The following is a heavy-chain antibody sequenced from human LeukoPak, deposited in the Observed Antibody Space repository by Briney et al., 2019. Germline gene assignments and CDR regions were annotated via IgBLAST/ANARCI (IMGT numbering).Heavy chain of an antibody. Sequence: ASVKVSCKASGYTFTSYAMNWVRQAPGQGLEWMGWINTNTGNPTYAQGFTGRFVFSLDTSVSTAYPQISSLKAEDTAVYYCARVVRSGGYKQHWFDPWGQGTLVTVSS. V-gene: IGHV7-4-1*02. J-gene: IGHJ5*02. D-gene: IGHD3-10*01. CDR3: ARVVRSGGYKQHWFDP. CDR1: GYTFTSYA. CDR2: INTNTGNP.